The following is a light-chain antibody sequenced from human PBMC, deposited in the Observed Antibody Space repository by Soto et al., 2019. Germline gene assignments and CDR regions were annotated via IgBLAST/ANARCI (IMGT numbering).Light chain of an antibody. J-gene: IGKJ2*02. V-gene: IGKV3-20*01. CDR1: QTVNSDY. CDR3: QHYDGSPRT. Sequence: ETVLTQSPATVSLSPGERATLSCTASQTVNSDYLAWYQQKPGQAPMLLIYGAFNMATGIPARFSGSGSGTYFTLTISGLEPDDSAVYYCQHYDGSPRTFGQGTNLEI. CDR2: GAF.